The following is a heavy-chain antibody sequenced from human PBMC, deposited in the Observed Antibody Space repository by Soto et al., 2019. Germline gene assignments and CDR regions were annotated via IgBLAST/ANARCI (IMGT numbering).Heavy chain of an antibody. Sequence: PGGSLRLSCAASGFTFSRYAMHWVRQAPGKGLEWVAVISYDGSNKYYADSVKSRFTISRDNSKNTLYLQMNSLTAEDTAVYYCARDLYCSGGSCYSFSLDYWGQGTLVTVSS. CDR1: GFTFSRYA. J-gene: IGHJ4*02. V-gene: IGHV3-30-3*01. CDR3: ARDLYCSGGSCYSFSLDY. CDR2: ISYDGSNK. D-gene: IGHD2-15*01.